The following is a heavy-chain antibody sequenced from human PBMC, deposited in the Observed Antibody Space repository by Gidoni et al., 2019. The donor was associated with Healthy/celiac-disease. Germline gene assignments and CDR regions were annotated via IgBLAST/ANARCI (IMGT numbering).Heavy chain of an antibody. J-gene: IGHJ5*02. CDR2: INHSGST. CDR1: GGSFSGYY. CDR3: ARVPSIAAAGTSNWFDP. Sequence: QVQLQQWGAGLLKPSETLSLTCAVYGGSFSGYYWSWIRQPPGKGLEWIGEINHSGSTNYNPSLKSRVTISVDTSKNQFSLKLSSVTAADTAVYYCARVPSIAAAGTSNWFDPWGQGTLVTVSS. V-gene: IGHV4-34*01. D-gene: IGHD6-13*01.